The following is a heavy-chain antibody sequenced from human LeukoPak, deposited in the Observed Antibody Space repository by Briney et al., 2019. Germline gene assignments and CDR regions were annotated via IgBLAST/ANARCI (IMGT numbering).Heavy chain of an antibody. CDR2: IYSGGST. CDR3: ARDLGASYYYSMDV. D-gene: IGHD4-17*01. Sequence: PGGSLRLSCAASGFTVSSNYTSWVRQAPGKGLQWVSIIYSGGSTYYADSVKGRLTISRDNSKNTLYLQMNSLRAEDTAVYYCARDLGASYYYSMDVWGQGATVTVSS. V-gene: IGHV3-53*01. CDR1: GFTVSSNY. J-gene: IGHJ6*02.